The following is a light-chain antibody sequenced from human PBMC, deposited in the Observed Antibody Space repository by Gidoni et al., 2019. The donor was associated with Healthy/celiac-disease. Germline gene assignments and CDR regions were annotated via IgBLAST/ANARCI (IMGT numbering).Light chain of an antibody. CDR1: QSVLYSSNNKNY. J-gene: IGKJ3*01. V-gene: IGKV4-1*01. Sequence: DIVMTQSPDSLAVSLGERATINCKSSQSVLYSSNNKNYLAWYQQKPGQPPKLLIYWASTRESGVPDRCSGSGSGTDFTLTISSLQAEDVAVYYCQKYYSTPSFGPGTKVDIK. CDR3: QKYYSTPS. CDR2: WAS.